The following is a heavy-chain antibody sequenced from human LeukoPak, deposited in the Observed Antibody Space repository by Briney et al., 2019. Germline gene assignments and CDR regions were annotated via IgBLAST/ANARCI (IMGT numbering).Heavy chain of an antibody. CDR1: GFTFSTYW. CDR3: ARVGGYCSSTSCYDLHYYYYGMDV. Sequence: GGSLRLSCAASGFTFSTYWMSWVRQAPGKGLEWLANIKQDGSEKYYVDSVKGRFTISRDNAKNSLYLQMNSLRAEDTAVYYCARVGGYCSSTSCYDLHYYYYGMDVWGQGTTVTVSS. V-gene: IGHV3-7*01. CDR2: IKQDGSEK. D-gene: IGHD2-2*01. J-gene: IGHJ6*02.